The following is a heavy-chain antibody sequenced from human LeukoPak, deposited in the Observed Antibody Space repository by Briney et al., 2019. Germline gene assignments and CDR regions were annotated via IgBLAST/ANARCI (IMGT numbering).Heavy chain of an antibody. V-gene: IGHV4-59*01. Sequence: SETLSLTCTVSGGSISSYYWSWIRQPPGKGLEWIGYIYYSGSTNYNPSLKSRVTISVDTSKNQFSLKLSSVTAADTAVYYCARSGYSYGQIPYYFDYWGQGTLVTVSS. CDR1: GGSISSYY. J-gene: IGHJ4*02. D-gene: IGHD5-18*01. CDR2: IYYSGST. CDR3: ARSGYSYGQIPYYFDY.